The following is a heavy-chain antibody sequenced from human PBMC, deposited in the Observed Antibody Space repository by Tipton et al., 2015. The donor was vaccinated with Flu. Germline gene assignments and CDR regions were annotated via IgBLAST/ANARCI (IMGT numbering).Heavy chain of an antibody. D-gene: IGHD5-12*01. CDR3: ARDLRGYSGYTGGDAFDM. CDR1: GFTFSNYA. J-gene: IGHJ3*02. CDR2: ISGSADNT. V-gene: IGHV3-23*01. Sequence: SLRLSCAASGFTFSNYAMTWVRQAPGKGLEWVSTISGSADNTYYTDSVKGRLSVSRDNSKNTLYLQMNSLKVEDTAVYYCARDLRGYSGYTGGDAFDMWGQGIMVTVSS.